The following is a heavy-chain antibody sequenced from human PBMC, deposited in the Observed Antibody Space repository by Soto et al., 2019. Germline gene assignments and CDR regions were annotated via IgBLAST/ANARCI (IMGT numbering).Heavy chain of an antibody. J-gene: IGHJ2*01. CDR1: GGSISSGGYY. CDR3: ARVGDDSSGYYYWYVDL. CDR2: IYYSGST. V-gene: IGHV4-31*03. D-gene: IGHD3-22*01. Sequence: SETLSLTCTVSGGSISSGGYYWSWIRQHPGKGLEWIGYIYYSGSTYYNPSLKSRVTISVDTSKNQFSLKLSSVTAADTAVYYCARVGDDSSGYYYWYVDLWGRGTLVTVSS.